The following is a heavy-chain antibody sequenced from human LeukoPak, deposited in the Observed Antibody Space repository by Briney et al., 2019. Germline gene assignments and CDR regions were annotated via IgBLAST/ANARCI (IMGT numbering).Heavy chain of an antibody. D-gene: IGHD3-16*01. CDR1: GFDFTSYG. V-gene: IGHV1-18*01. CDR3: ATEPTSLGDLSFIDY. CDR2: MSAYNGNT. Sequence: ASVKVSCKASGFDFTSYGISWVRQAPGQGLEWMGWMSAYNGNTHYAQKLQGRVTMTTDTSASTAYMELRSLTSDDTDVYYCATEPTSLGDLSFIDYWGQGTLVTVSS. J-gene: IGHJ4*02.